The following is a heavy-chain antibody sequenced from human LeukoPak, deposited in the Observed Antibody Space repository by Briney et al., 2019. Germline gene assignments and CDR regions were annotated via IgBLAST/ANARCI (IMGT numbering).Heavy chain of an antibody. Sequence: GGSLRLSCAASGITFSDYYINWIRQAPGKGLEWVSYMSSSGSSTYYADSVKGRFTISRDNAKKSLYLQMNSLRAEDTAVYYCATSSVAMPGTFDYWGQGNLVTVSS. D-gene: IGHD6-19*01. CDR2: MSSSGSST. V-gene: IGHV3-11*04. CDR1: GITFSDYY. CDR3: ATSSVAMPGTFDY. J-gene: IGHJ4*02.